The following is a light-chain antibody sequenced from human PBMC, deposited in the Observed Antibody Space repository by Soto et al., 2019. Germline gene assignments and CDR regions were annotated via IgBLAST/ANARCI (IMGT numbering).Light chain of an antibody. CDR3: QQSYGTPIT. V-gene: IGKV1-39*01. Sequence: DIQMTQSPSSLSASVGNRATITCRASQSISRYLNWYQQKPGKAPNLLIYVASSLQSEVPSRFSGSGSGTDFTLTITSLQPEDFATYYCQQSYGTPITFGQGTRLEIK. CDR2: VAS. CDR1: QSISRY. J-gene: IGKJ5*01.